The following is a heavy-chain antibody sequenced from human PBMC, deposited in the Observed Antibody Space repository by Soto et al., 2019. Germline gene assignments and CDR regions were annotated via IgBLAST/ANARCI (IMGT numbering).Heavy chain of an antibody. V-gene: IGHV1-2*02. CDR1: GGTFTDYY. J-gene: IGHJ5*02. Sequence: SVTVSCKASGGTFTDYYMHWVRPAPGQGLEWMGWINPNSGGTNYAQKFQGRVAMTRDTSISTAYMELSRLRSDDTAVYYCARVPTGTGTTDWVDPLGQGTLVTV. D-gene: IGHD1-7*01. CDR3: ARVPTGTGTTDWVDP. CDR2: INPNSGGT.